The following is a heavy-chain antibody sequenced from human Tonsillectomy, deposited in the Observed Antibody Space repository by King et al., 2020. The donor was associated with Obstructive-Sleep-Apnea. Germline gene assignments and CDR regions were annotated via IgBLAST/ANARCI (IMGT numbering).Heavy chain of an antibody. V-gene: IGHV4-31*03. CDR2: IYYSGST. D-gene: IGHD6-13*01. Sequence: QLQESGPGLVKPSQTLSLTCTVSGGSISSGGYHWSWIRQHPGKGLEWIGYIYYSGSTYYNPSLKSRVIISVDTSKNQFSLRLSSVTAADTAVYYCARDIRGAAAGTQIIGLDVWGQGTTVTVSS. CDR1: GGSISSGGYH. J-gene: IGHJ6*02. CDR3: ARDIRGAAAGTQIIGLDV.